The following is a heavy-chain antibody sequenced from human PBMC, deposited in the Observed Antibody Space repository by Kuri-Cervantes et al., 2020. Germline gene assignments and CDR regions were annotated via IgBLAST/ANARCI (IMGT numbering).Heavy chain of an antibody. CDR3: ARSQVGPHYYFDY. Sequence: GGSLRLSCAASGFTFSSYGMHWVRQAPGKGLEYVSAIISNGGVTYYANSVKGRFTNSRDNSKNTLYLQMGSLRADDMAVYYCARSQVGPHYYFDYWGQGTLVTVSS. V-gene: IGHV3-64*01. J-gene: IGHJ4*02. D-gene: IGHD2-2*01. CDR2: IISNGGVT. CDR1: GFTFSSYG.